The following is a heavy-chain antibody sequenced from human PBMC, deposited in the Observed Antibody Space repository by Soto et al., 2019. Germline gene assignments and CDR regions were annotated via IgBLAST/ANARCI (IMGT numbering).Heavy chain of an antibody. CDR1: GFTFSSYS. D-gene: IGHD3-16*01. V-gene: IGHV3-48*02. Sequence: GGSLRLSCAASGFTFSSYSMNWVRQAPGKGLEWVSYISSSSSTIYYADSVKGRFAISRDNAKNSLYLQMNSLRDEDTAVYYCARDLTYPGGYGMDVWGQGTTVTVSS. CDR3: ARDLTYPGGYGMDV. J-gene: IGHJ6*02. CDR2: ISSSSSTI.